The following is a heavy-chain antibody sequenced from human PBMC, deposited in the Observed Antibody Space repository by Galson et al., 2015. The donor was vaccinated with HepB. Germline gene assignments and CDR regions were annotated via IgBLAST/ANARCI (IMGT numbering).Heavy chain of an antibody. Sequence: CAISGDSVSSNSAAWNWIRQSPSRGLEWLRRTYYRSKWYNNYAVSVKSRITINPDTTKNQFSLQLNSVTPEDTAVYYCTRGDLEMPYWGQGTLVTVSS. V-gene: IGHV6-1*01. D-gene: IGHD1-1*01. CDR2: TYYRSKWYN. J-gene: IGHJ4*02. CDR1: GDSVSSNSAA. CDR3: TRGDLEMPY.